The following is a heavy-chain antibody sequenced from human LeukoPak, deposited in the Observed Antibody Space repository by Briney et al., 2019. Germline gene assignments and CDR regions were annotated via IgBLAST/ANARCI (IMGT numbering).Heavy chain of an antibody. V-gene: IGHV3-48*01. Sequence: GGSLRLSCAASGFTLSRYSINWFRQAPGKRLEWVAYIYASGSNIYYVDSVKGRFTLSRDNPKRSLFLQMNSPSAEDTAVYYFARVKGSYFDYWGQGALVTVSS. CDR1: GFTLSRYS. CDR3: ARVKGSYFDY. D-gene: IGHD2-15*01. J-gene: IGHJ4*02. CDR2: IYASGSNI.